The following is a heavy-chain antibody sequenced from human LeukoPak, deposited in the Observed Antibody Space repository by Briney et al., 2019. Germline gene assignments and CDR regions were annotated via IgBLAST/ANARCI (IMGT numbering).Heavy chain of an antibody. V-gene: IGHV1-69*13. CDR3: ARGGGYNRNWFDA. CDR2: IIPIFGTA. Sequence: ASVKVSCKASGGTFSSYAISWVRQAPGQGLEWMGGIIPIFGTANYAQKFRGRVTITADESTSTAYMELSSLRSEDTAVYYCARGGGYNRNWFDAWGQGTLVTVSS. J-gene: IGHJ5*02. D-gene: IGHD5-24*01. CDR1: GGTFSSYA.